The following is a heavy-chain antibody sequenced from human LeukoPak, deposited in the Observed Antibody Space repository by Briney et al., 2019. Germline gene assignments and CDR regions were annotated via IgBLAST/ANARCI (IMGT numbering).Heavy chain of an antibody. CDR2: INGDGSTT. J-gene: IGHJ4*02. V-gene: IGHV3-74*01. CDR3: ARARVGATKYYFDY. CDR1: GFTFSSYW. D-gene: IGHD1-26*01. Sequence: PGGSLRLSCAASGFTFSSYWMHWVRQAPGKGLVWVSHINGDGSTTSYADSVKGRFTISRDNAKNTVYLQMNSLRAEDTAVYYCARARVGATKYYFDYWGQGTLVTVSS.